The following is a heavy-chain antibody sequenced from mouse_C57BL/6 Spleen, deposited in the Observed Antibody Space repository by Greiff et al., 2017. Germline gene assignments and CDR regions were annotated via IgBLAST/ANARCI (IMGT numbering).Heavy chain of an antibody. J-gene: IGHJ4*01. CDR3: ARDPYYYGSSYDAMDY. D-gene: IGHD1-1*01. Sequence: VQLQQSGTELVKPGASVKLSCKASGYTFTSYWMHWVKQRPGQGLEWIGNINPSNGGTNYNEKFKSKATLTVDKSSSTAYMQLSSLTSEDSAVYYCARDPYYYGSSYDAMDYWGQGTSVTVSS. CDR1: GYTFTSYW. V-gene: IGHV1-53*01. CDR2: INPSNGGT.